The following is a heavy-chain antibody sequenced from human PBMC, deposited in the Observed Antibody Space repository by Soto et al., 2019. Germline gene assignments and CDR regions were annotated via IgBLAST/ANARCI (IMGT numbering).Heavy chain of an antibody. Sequence: SVKVSCKASGGTFSSYTISWVRQAPGQGLEWMGRIIPILGIANYAQKFQGRVTITADKSTSTAYMELSSLRSEDTAVYYCASDRITIFGVVLNWFDPWGQGTLVTVSS. J-gene: IGHJ5*02. D-gene: IGHD3-3*01. CDR3: ASDRITIFGVVLNWFDP. CDR1: GGTFSSYT. CDR2: IIPILGIA. V-gene: IGHV1-69*02.